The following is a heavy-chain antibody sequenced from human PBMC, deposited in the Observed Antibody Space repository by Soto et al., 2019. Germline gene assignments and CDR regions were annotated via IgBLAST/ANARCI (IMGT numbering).Heavy chain of an antibody. CDR3: AGGDYYHSSGYYFYYYTMDV. D-gene: IGHD3-22*01. J-gene: IGHJ6*02. CDR1: GGSISSSSYY. CDR2: AYYGGST. V-gene: IGHV4-39*01. Sequence: QLHLQESGPGLVKPSETLSLTCTVSGGSISSSSYYWGWIRQPPGKGLEWIGNAYYGGSTYYNPSLKSRVTISVETSKSQFSLKLSSVTAADTAVYYCAGGDYYHSSGYYFYYYTMDVWGQGTKVTV.